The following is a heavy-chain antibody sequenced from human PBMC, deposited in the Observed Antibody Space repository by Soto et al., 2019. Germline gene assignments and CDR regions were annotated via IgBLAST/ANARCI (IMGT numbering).Heavy chain of an antibody. D-gene: IGHD3-3*01. J-gene: IGHJ6*02. Sequence: SETLSLTCTVSGGSISSYYWSWIRQPAGKGLEWIGRIYTSGSTNYNPSLKSRVTMSVDTSKNQFSLKLSSVAAADTAVYYCARDYTLEWLSSLYYYGMDVWGQGTTVTVSS. CDR3: ARDYTLEWLSSLYYYGMDV. V-gene: IGHV4-4*07. CDR2: IYTSGST. CDR1: GGSISSYY.